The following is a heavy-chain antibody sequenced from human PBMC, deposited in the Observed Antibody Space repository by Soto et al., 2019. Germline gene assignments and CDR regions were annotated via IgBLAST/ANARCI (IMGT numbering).Heavy chain of an antibody. CDR2: IHYSGST. D-gene: IGHD3-3*01. Sequence: QVQLQESGPGLVKPSETLSLICTVSGGSISNYYWSWIRQPPGKGLEWIGYIHYSGSTKYNPSLKCRVTISADTSKNQFSLKLSSVTAVDTAVYYCARGHYDFWSGYFATIDYWGQGTLVTVSS. J-gene: IGHJ4*02. CDR1: GGSISNYY. CDR3: ARGHYDFWSGYFATIDY. V-gene: IGHV4-59*08.